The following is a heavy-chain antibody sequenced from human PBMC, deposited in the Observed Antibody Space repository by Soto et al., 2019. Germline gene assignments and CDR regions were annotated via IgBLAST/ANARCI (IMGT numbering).Heavy chain of an antibody. Sequence: GGSLRLSCAASGFTFRSYAMQWVRQAPDKGLEWVAVISDDGSNKYYADSVKGRFTISRDNSKNTLYLQMNSLRAEDTAVYYCAPFHYSCGRNYYYYGLDVWGQGTRVTVSS. D-gene: IGHD6-19*01. V-gene: IGHV3-30-3*01. CDR3: APFHYSCGRNYYYYGLDV. CDR2: ISDDGSNK. CDR1: GFTFRSYA. J-gene: IGHJ6*02.